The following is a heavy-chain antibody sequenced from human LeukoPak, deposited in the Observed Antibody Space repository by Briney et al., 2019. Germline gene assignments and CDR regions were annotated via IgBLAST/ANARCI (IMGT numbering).Heavy chain of an antibody. Sequence: SETLSLTCVVSGGYVNRGTFFWTWIRKPPGKGLEWIGYISNSGSTNYHPSLKSRVTISSDTSKTQLTLKLTSVTAADTAVYYCARSPSGYRFDSWGQGTLVTVSS. V-gene: IGHV4-61*01. CDR1: GGYVNRGTFF. J-gene: IGHJ4*02. CDR2: ISNSGST. D-gene: IGHD3-22*01. CDR3: ARSPSGYRFDS.